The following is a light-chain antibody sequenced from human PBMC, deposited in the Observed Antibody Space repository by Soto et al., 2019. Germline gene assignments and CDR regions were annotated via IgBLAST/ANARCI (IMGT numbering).Light chain of an antibody. Sequence: ELVVTISPATLLVKKRERATLPWRASQSVSSYLAWYQQKPGQAPRLLIYDASNRATGIPARFSGSGSGTDFTLTISSLEPEDFAVYYCQQRSNGPPITFGQGTRLEI. CDR1: QSVSSY. CDR3: QQRSNGPPIT. J-gene: IGKJ5*01. V-gene: IGKV3-11*01. CDR2: DAS.